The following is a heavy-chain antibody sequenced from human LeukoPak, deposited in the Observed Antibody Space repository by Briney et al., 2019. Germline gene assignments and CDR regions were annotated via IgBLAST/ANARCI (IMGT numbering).Heavy chain of an antibody. CDR2: ISSSGSTI. Sequence: TGGSPRLSCAASGFTFSSYEMNWVRQAPGKGLEWVSYISSSGSTIYYADSVKGRFTISRDNAKNSLYLQMNSLRAEDTAVYYCARAPRAMVRGVIISYGMDVWGKGTTVTVSS. D-gene: IGHD3-10*01. CDR1: GFTFSSYE. CDR3: ARAPRAMVRGVIISYGMDV. V-gene: IGHV3-48*03. J-gene: IGHJ6*04.